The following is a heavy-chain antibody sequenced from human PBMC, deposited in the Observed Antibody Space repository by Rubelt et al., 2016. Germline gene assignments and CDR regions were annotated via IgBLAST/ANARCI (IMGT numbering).Heavy chain of an antibody. Sequence: QVQLQQWGAGLLKPSETLSLTCAVYGGSFSGYYWGWIRQPPGKGLEWIGTIYYSGGTYYNPSLNSRVISAVDPAKNQFSLRLSSVTAADTAVYYCARRKFDPWGQGTLVTVSS. CDR2: IYYSGGT. CDR3: ARRKFDP. V-gene: IGHV4-34*01. CDR1: GGSFSGYY. J-gene: IGHJ5*02.